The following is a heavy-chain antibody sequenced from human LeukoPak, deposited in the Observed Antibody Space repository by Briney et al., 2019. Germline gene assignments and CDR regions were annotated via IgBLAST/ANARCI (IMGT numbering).Heavy chain of an antibody. CDR2: ITGSVDNT. CDR3: SEVPPYATGVAFNG. V-gene: IGHV3-23*01. J-gene: IGHJ3*01. CDR1: GFTFSGYA. Sequence: GGSLRLSCAAPGFTFSGYAMSWVRPAPGKGLEWVSVITGSVDNTYYAESVKGRFTISRHNTRNTLDLKMNSQRAENTARYYCSEVPPYATGVAFNGGGQATTVT. D-gene: IGHD2-8*01.